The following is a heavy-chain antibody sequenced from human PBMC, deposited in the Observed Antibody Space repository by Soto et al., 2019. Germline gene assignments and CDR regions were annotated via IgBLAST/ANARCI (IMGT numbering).Heavy chain of an antibody. J-gene: IGHJ6*02. CDR2: INAGNGNT. V-gene: IGHV1-3*01. CDR3: ASITMIVVVTYYYYYYGMDV. D-gene: IGHD3-22*01. CDR1: GYTFTSYA. Sequence: ASVKVSCKASGYTFTSYAIHWVRQAPGQRLEWMGWINAGNGNTKYSQKFQGRVTITRDTSASTAYMELSSLRSEDTAVYYCASITMIVVVTYYYYYYGMDVWGQGTTVTVSS.